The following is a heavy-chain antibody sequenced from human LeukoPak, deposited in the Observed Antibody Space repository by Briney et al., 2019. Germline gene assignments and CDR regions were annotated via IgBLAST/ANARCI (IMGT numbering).Heavy chain of an antibody. CDR1: GGSTSSSSYY. J-gene: IGHJ4*02. CDR2: IYYSGST. D-gene: IGHD3-3*01. Sequence: PSETLSLTCTVSGGSTSSSSYYWGWIRQPPGKGLEWIGSIYYSGSTYYNPSLKSRVTISVDTSKNQFSLKLSSVTAADTAVYYCARQGPSGHYDFWSGYYWYYFDYWGQGTLVTVSS. CDR3: ARQGPSGHYDFWSGYYWYYFDY. V-gene: IGHV4-39*01.